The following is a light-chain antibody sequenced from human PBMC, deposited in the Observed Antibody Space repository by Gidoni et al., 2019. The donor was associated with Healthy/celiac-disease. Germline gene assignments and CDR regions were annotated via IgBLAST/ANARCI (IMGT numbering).Light chain of an antibody. CDR3: QAWDSSSVV. V-gene: IGLV3-1*01. CDR2: QDS. Sequence: YELTQLTSVPVSPGQTASITCSGDKLGDQYACWYQQKPGQSPVLVIYQDSKRPSGIPERFSGSNAGNTATLTISRTQAMDEADYYCQAWDSSSVVFGGGTKLTVL. CDR1: KLGDQY. J-gene: IGLJ2*01.